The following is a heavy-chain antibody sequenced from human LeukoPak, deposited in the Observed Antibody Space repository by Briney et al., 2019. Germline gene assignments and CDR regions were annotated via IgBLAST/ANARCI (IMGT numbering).Heavy chain of an antibody. Sequence: ASVKVSCKASGGTFSSYAISWVRQAPGQGLEWMGRIIPILGIANYAQKFQGRVTITADKSTSTAYMELSSLRSEDTAVYYCARDSEMATINAFDYWGQGTLVTVSS. CDR1: GGTFSSYA. J-gene: IGHJ4*02. V-gene: IGHV1-69*04. CDR2: IIPILGIA. D-gene: IGHD5-24*01. CDR3: ARDSEMATINAFDY.